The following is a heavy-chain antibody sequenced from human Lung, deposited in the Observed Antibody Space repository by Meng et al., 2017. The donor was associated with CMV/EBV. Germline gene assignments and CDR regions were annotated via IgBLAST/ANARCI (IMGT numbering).Heavy chain of an antibody. J-gene: IGHJ4*02. CDR3: AREMLVVPAATLSY. Sequence: GESLKISCPASGFTFRSYAMHWVRQAPGKGLEWVAVISYDGSNKYYADSVKARFTISRDNSKNTLYLQMNSLRAEDTAVYYCAREMLVVPAATLSYWGQGTLVTVSS. V-gene: IGHV3-30*04. CDR2: ISYDGSNK. CDR1: GFTFRSYA. D-gene: IGHD2-2*01.